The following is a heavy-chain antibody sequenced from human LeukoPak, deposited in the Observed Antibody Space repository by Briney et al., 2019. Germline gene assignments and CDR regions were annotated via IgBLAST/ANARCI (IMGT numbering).Heavy chain of an antibody. CDR3: AAGEQQLVGY. Sequence: PGGSLRLSCAASGFTFSSYAMHWVRQAPGKGLEWVAVISYDGSNKYYADSVKGRFTISRDNSKNTLYLQMNSLRAEDTAVYYCAAGEQQLVGYWGQGTLVTVSS. D-gene: IGHD6-13*01. J-gene: IGHJ4*02. CDR1: GFTFSSYA. V-gene: IGHV3-30*04. CDR2: ISYDGSNK.